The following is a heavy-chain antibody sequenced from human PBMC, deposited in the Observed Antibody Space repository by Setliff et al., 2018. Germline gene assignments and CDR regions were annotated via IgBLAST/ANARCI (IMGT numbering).Heavy chain of an antibody. D-gene: IGHD2-2*01. CDR3: ARGPLDFVVAPPAAKFDF. CDR2: ISAY. J-gene: IGHJ4*02. V-gene: IGHV1-18*01. Sequence: GASVKVSCKASGGTFSSFGINWVRQAPGQGLEWMGWISAYAQKFQGRVTMTTDTPTSTAYMEMRSLRSDDTAVYYCARGPLDFVVAPPAAKFDFWGQGTLVTVSS. CDR1: GGTFSSFG.